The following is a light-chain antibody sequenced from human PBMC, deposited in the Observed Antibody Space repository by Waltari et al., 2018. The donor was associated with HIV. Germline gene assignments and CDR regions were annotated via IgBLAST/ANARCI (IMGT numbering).Light chain of an antibody. V-gene: IGLV2-14*03. CDR2: DVT. Sequence: QSALTQPASVSGSPGQSITISCTGSSSDVGGYNFVSWYQQHPGKAPRVFIYDVTTRPSGVSDRFSGSRSVDTASLTISGLQPEDEADYYCESYTSTSVWVFGGGTRLTVL. CDR1: SSDVGGYNF. J-gene: IGLJ3*02. CDR3: ESYTSTSVWV.